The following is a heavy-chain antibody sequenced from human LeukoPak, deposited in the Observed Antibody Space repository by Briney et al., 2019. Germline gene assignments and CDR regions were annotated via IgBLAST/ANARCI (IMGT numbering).Heavy chain of an antibody. J-gene: IGHJ3*02. CDR2: ISSNGYYI. CDR1: GFTFSTYT. Sequence: GESLRLSCAASGFTFSTYTINWVRQAPGKGLEWVSSISSNGYYIYYAGSVRGRFTISRDNAKNSLYLQMNSLRAEDTALYYCAREGLRTERSDTDAFDIWGQGTMVTVSS. D-gene: IGHD3-3*01. V-gene: IGHV3-21*01. CDR3: AREGLRTERSDTDAFDI.